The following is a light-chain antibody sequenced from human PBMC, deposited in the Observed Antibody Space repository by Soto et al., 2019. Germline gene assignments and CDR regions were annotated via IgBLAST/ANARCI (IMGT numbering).Light chain of an antibody. Sequence: QSVLTQPPSVSGAPGQRVTISCTGSSSNIGAGYDVHWYQQLPGTAPKLLIYGNNNRPSGVPDRFSGSKSGTSASLAITGLQAEDEADYYCQSYDSSLRGVLFGGGTKVTVL. CDR1: SSNIGAGYD. V-gene: IGLV1-40*01. CDR2: GNN. J-gene: IGLJ3*02. CDR3: QSYDSSLRGVL.